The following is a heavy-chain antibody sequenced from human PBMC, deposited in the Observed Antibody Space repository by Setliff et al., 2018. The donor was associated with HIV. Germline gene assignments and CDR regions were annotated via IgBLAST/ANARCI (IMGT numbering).Heavy chain of an antibody. D-gene: IGHD3-9*01. CDR1: GFTFSYW. CDR2: INEDGSEK. J-gene: IGHJ4*02. Sequence: PGESLKISCTASGFTFSYWMSWVRQAPGKGLEWVANINEDGSEKYYVDSVKGRFTISRDNAKNSLYLQVNSLRVEDSAVYYCASPTYYNFLNWGQGTLVTVSS. V-gene: IGHV3-7*01. CDR3: ASPTYYNFLN.